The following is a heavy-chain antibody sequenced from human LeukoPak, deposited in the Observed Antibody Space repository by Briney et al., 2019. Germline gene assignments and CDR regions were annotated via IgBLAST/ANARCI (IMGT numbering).Heavy chain of an antibody. Sequence: GASVKVSCKASGYTFTGYYMHWVRQAPGQGLEWMGWINPNSGGTNYAQKLQGRVTMTTDTSTSTAYMELRSLRSDDTAVYYCARGVFLSSGSSNFDYWGQGTLVTVSS. CDR2: INPNSGGT. V-gene: IGHV1-2*02. D-gene: IGHD1-26*01. CDR3: ARGVFLSSGSSNFDY. J-gene: IGHJ4*02. CDR1: GYTFTGYY.